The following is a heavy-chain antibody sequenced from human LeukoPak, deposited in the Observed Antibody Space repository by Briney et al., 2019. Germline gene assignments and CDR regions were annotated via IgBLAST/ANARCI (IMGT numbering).Heavy chain of an antibody. CDR1: GYTFTSYD. D-gene: IGHD6-13*01. Sequence: ASVTVSCKASGYTFTSYDINWVRQATGQGLEWMGWMNPNSGNTDYAQKFQGRVTITRNTSISTAYMELSSLRSEDTAVYYCARASGGLAAAGTNAFDIWGQGTMVTVSS. CDR2: MNPNSGNT. V-gene: IGHV1-8*01. CDR3: ARASGGLAAAGTNAFDI. J-gene: IGHJ3*02.